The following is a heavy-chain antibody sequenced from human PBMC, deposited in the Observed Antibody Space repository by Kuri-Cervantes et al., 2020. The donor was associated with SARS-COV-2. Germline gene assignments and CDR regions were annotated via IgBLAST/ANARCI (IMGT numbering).Heavy chain of an antibody. J-gene: IGHJ5*02. Sequence: SETLSLTCTASGYSISSGYYWGWIRQPPGKGLEWIGSIYHSGSTYYNPSLKSRVTISVDTSKNQFSLKLSSVTAADTAVYYCARGEPLLWFGELSYDNWFDPWGQGTLVTVSS. CDR1: GYSISSGYY. CDR3: ARGEPLLWFGELSYDNWFDP. CDR2: IYHSGST. V-gene: IGHV4-38-2*02. D-gene: IGHD3-10*01.